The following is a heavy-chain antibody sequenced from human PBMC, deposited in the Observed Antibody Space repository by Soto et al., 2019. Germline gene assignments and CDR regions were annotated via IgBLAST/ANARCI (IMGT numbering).Heavy chain of an antibody. J-gene: IGHJ3*02. CDR1: GYIFTTYW. D-gene: IGHD4-17*01. Sequence: GESLKISCQVSGYIFTTYWLAWVRQTPGKGLEWMGIIFPFDSDTRYGPSFQGQVTISVDESVNTAYLQWSALRASDTGMYYCARPRDYGDFDAFDIWGQGTMVTVSS. CDR3: ARPRDYGDFDAFDI. V-gene: IGHV5-51*01. CDR2: IFPFDSDT.